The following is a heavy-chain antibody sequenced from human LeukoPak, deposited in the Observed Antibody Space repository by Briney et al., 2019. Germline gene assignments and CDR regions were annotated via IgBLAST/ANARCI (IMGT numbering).Heavy chain of an antibody. J-gene: IGHJ4*02. V-gene: IGHV5-51*01. D-gene: IGHD2-15*01. CDR2: IYPGDSDT. CDR3: ARYCSGGSCSP. CDR1: GYIFTTYC. Sequence: GESLKIYSHGSGYIFTTYCIGWVRQMPGKGLEWMGIIYPGDSDTRYSPSFQGQVTISADKSTSTAYLQWSSLRASDTAMYYCARYCSGGSCSPWGQGTLVSVSS.